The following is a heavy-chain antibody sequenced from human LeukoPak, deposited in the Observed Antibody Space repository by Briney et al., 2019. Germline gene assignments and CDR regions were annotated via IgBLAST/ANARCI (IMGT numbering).Heavy chain of an antibody. CDR2: IYTSGST. Sequence: PSETLSLTCTVSGGSISSYYWSWIRQPAGKGLEWIGRIYTSGSTNYNPSLKSRVTMSVDTSKNQFSLKLSSVTAADTAVYYCARGVITMVRGVIGHYYYYMDVWGKGTTVTVSS. CDR3: ARGVITMVRGVIGHYYYYMDV. J-gene: IGHJ6*03. CDR1: GGSISSYY. V-gene: IGHV4-4*07. D-gene: IGHD3-10*01.